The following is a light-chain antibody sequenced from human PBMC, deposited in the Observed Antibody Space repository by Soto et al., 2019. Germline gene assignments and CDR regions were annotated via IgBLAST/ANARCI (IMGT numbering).Light chain of an antibody. CDR2: KAS. CDR3: QQYHNYAYT. J-gene: IGKJ1*01. Sequence: EIQMTQSPSSLSASVGDRVTITCRASRYIRSDLSWYQQKPGKAPKLLIYKASNLEGGVPSRFSGSGSGTEFTLTISSLRPDDFATYYCQQYHNYAYTFGQGTKVDIK. CDR1: RYIRSD. V-gene: IGKV1-5*03.